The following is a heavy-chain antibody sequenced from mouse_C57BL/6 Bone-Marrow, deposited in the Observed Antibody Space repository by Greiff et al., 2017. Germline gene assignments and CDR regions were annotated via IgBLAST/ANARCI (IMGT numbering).Heavy chain of an antibody. CDR2: IYPRSGNT. CDR1: GYTFTSYG. D-gene: IGHD1-1*01. Sequence: VQRVESGAELARPGASVKLSCKASGYTFTSYGISWVKQRTGQGLEWIGEIYPRSGNTYYNEKFKGKATLTADKSSSTAYMELRSLTSEDSAVYFCARYQCNYGFAYWGQGTLVTVSA. V-gene: IGHV1-81*01. CDR3: ARYQCNYGFAY. J-gene: IGHJ3*01.